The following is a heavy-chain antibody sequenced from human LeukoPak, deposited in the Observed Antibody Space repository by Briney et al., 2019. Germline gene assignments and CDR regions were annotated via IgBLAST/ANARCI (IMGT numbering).Heavy chain of an antibody. CDR3: AKDLSWVSHPNAFDI. J-gene: IGHJ3*02. V-gene: IGHV3-23*01. CDR1: GFTFSSYA. D-gene: IGHD5/OR15-5a*01. CDR2: ISGSGGST. Sequence: PGGSLRLSCAASGFTFSSYAMSWVRQAPGKGLEWVSAISGSGGSTYYADSVKGRFTISRDNSKNTLYLQVNSLRAEDTAVYYCAKDLSWVSHPNAFDIWGQGTMVTVSS.